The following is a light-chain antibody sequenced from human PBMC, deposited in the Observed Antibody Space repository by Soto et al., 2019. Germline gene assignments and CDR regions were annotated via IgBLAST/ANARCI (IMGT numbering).Light chain of an antibody. CDR1: QSIRSY. CDR3: QQYNNWPPWS. V-gene: IGKV3-15*01. CDR2: DAS. Sequence: EVVLTQSPPTLSLSPGERATLSCRASQSIRSYLAWYQQKPGQAPRLLIFDASTRATGIPARFSGSGSGTEFTLTISSLQSEDFAVYYCQQYNNWPPWSFGQGTEVDIK. J-gene: IGKJ1*01.